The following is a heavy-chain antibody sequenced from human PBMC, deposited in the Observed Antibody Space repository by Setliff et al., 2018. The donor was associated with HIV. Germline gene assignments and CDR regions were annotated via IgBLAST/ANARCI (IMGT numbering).Heavy chain of an antibody. CDR1: GDSISSGSYY. CDR3: ARRTFGSGRLDP. J-gene: IGHJ5*02. D-gene: IGHD3-16*01. CDR2: IHTTGST. V-gene: IGHV4-61*09. Sequence: TLSLTCSVSGDSISSGSYYWSWIRLPAGKGLEWIGQIHTTGSTNYNPSLESRLTISIDTSKNQLSLKLNSVTATDTAVYYCARRTFGSGRLDPWGQGTLVTVSS.